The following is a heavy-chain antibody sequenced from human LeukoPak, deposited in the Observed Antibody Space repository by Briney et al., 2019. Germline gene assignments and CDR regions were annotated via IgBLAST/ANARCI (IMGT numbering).Heavy chain of an antibody. Sequence: PGGSLRLSCAASGFNFDDYGMSWVRQAPGKGLEWVSGINWNGGSIGYADSVKGRFTIARDNSKNTLYLQMNSLRAKDTAVYYCAKLGSTGYQYMDVWGKGTTVTVSS. J-gene: IGHJ6*04. CDR3: AKLGSTGYQYMDV. CDR2: INWNGGSI. CDR1: GFNFDDYG. V-gene: IGHV3-20*04. D-gene: IGHD3-22*01.